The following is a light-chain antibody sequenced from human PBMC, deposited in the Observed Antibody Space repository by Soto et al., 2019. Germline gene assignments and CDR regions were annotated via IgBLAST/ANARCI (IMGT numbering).Light chain of an antibody. Sequence: IVLTQSPATLSFSAGESATLSDRASQSVIRYLAWYQQRPGQAPRLLIYDASNRATGIPARFSGSGSGTDFTLTISSLEPEDFEVYYCQQRSNWPTFGQGTRLEIK. CDR2: DAS. CDR3: QQRSNWPT. J-gene: IGKJ5*01. V-gene: IGKV3-11*01. CDR1: QSVIRY.